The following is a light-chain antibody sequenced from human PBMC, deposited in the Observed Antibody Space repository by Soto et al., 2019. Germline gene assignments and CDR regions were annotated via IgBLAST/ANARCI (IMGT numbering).Light chain of an antibody. J-gene: IGKJ2*01. Sequence: EIVLTQVPATLSLSPGARATLSCRASQSVSSFLACYQQKPGQAPRLLIWDASNRATGIPARFSGSGSGTDFTLTISSLEPEEFAVYYCQQRAIWPPYTFGQGTKVEIK. CDR1: QSVSSF. V-gene: IGKV3-11*01. CDR2: DAS. CDR3: QQRAIWPPYT.